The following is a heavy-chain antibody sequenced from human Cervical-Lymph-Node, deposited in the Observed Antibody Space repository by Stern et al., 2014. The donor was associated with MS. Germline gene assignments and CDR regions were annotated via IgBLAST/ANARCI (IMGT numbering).Heavy chain of an antibody. J-gene: IGHJ4*02. Sequence: QVQLQESGPGLVKPSQTLTLTCNVSGGSISSVGYYWSWIRQHPVKGLEWIGYISHSGNSYYSPSLKSRVSISIDTSRNQFSLKLSSVTAADTAVYYCARYRYYDRRGFDYWGQGTLVTVSS. CDR2: ISHSGNS. D-gene: IGHD3-10*02. CDR1: GGSISSVGYY. V-gene: IGHV4-31*03. CDR3: ARYRYYDRRGFDY.